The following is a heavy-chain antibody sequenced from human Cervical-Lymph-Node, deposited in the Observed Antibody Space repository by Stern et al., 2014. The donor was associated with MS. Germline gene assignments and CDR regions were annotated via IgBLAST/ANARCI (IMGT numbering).Heavy chain of an antibody. J-gene: IGHJ4*02. V-gene: IGHV1-69*01. CDR2: IIPIFGTA. CDR3: ARDVRHSSGWYEYDY. D-gene: IGHD6-19*01. Sequence: VQLVESGAEVKKPGSSVKVSCKASGGTFSSYAISWVRQAPGQGLEWMGGIIPIFGTANYAQKFQGRVPITADESTSTAYMELSSLRSEDTAVYYCARDVRHSSGWYEYDYWGQGTLVTVSS. CDR1: GGTFSSYA.